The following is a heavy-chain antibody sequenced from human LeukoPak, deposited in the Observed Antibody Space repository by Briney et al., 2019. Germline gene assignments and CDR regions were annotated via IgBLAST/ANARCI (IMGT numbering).Heavy chain of an antibody. CDR3: AIHEYSSSSFLGY. J-gene: IGHJ4*02. V-gene: IGHV1-69*04. CDR2: IIPILGIA. D-gene: IGHD6-6*01. CDR1: GGTFSSYA. Sequence: SVKVSCKASGGTFSSYAISWVRQAPGQGLDWMGRIIPILGIANYAQKFQGRVTITADKSPSTAYMELSSLRSEDTAVYYCAIHEYSSSSFLGYWGQGTLVTVSS.